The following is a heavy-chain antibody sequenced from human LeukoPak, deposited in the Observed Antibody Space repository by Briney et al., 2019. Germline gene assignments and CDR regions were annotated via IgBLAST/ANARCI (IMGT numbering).Heavy chain of an antibody. CDR2: MNPNSGNR. V-gene: IGHV1-8*02. J-gene: IGHJ5*02. CDR1: GYTFSDYY. Sequence: ASVKVSCKASGYTFSDYYMHWVRQAPGQGLEWMGWMNPNSGNRGYAQKFQGRVSMTRDTSISTAYMELSSLRSDDTAVYYCARIHYDYVRGTYRYTHFDPWGQGTLVTVSS. D-gene: IGHD3-16*02. CDR3: ARIHYDYVRGTYRYTHFDP.